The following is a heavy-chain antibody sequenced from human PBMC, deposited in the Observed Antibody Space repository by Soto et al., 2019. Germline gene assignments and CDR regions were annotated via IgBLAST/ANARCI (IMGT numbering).Heavy chain of an antibody. J-gene: IGHJ6*02. CDR2: IVVGSGNT. Sequence: QMPLVQSGPEVKKPGTSVKVSCKASGFTFTSSAVQWVRQARGQRLEWIGWIVVGSGNTNYAQKFQERVTITRDMSTSTAYMELSSLRSEDTAVYYCAAGRNWNYRQYYYYGMDVWGQGTTVTVSS. CDR1: GFTFTSSA. D-gene: IGHD1-7*01. V-gene: IGHV1-58*01. CDR3: AAGRNWNYRQYYYYGMDV.